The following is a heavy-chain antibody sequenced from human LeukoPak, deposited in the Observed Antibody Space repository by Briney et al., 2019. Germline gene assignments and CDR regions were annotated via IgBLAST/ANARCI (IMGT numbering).Heavy chain of an antibody. Sequence: ASVKVSRKASGYTFTGYYMHWVRQAPGQGLEWMGWINPNSGGTNYAQKFQGRVTMTRDTSISTAYMELSRLRSDDTAVYYCARVCSSTSCYSRSIDYWGQGTLVTVSS. J-gene: IGHJ4*02. CDR1: GYTFTGYY. CDR2: INPNSGGT. D-gene: IGHD2-2*01. V-gene: IGHV1-2*02. CDR3: ARVCSSTSCYSRSIDY.